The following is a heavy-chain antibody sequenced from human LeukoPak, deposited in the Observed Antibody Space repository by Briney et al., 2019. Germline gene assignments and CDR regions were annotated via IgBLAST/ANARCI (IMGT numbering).Heavy chain of an antibody. Sequence: GGSLRLSCAASGFTVSSNYMSWVRQAPGKGLGWVSVIYSGGSTYYAASVKGRFTISRDNSKNTLYLQMTSLRAEDTAVYYCARAAGTSQNQYGMDVWSQGTTVTVPS. CDR3: ARAAGTSQNQYGMDV. V-gene: IGHV3-66*01. D-gene: IGHD6-19*01. J-gene: IGHJ6*02. CDR2: IYSGGST. CDR1: GFTVSSNY.